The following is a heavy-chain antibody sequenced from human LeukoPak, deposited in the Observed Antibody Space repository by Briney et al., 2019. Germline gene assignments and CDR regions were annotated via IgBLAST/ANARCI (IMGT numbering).Heavy chain of an antibody. CDR3: AKVKNYWYSEN. CDR1: GFTFSSYW. J-gene: IGHJ4*02. D-gene: IGHD1-7*01. V-gene: IGHV3-23*01. Sequence: PGGSLRLSCAASGFTFSSYWMHWVRQAPGKGLEWVSAISGSASGGTTYGDSVKGRFTISRDNSESTLYLQMNSLRVEDTAVYYCAKVKNYWYSENWGRGTLVTVSS. CDR2: ISGSASGGT.